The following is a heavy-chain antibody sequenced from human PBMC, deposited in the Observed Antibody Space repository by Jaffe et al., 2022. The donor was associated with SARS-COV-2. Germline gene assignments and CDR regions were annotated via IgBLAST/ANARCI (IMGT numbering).Heavy chain of an antibody. CDR3: AKDIFLEGASYAFDI. J-gene: IGHJ3*02. V-gene: IGHV3-9*01. CDR2: ISWNSGSI. Sequence: EVQLVESGGGLVQPGRSLRLSCAASGFTFDDYAMHWVRQAPGKGLEWVSGISWNSGSIGYADSVKGRFTISRDNAKNSLYLQMNSLRAEDTALYYCAKDIFLEGASYAFDIWGQGTMVTVSS. CDR1: GFTFDDYA. D-gene: IGHD3-3*01.